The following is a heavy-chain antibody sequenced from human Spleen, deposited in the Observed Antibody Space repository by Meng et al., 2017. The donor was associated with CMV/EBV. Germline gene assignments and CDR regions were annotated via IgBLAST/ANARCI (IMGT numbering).Heavy chain of an antibody. CDR3: VRGGNAAPDY. CDR2: IKQDGSEK. Sequence: GGSLRLSCAASGFSFSSYWMTWVRQAPGKGLEWAATIKQDGSEKYYVDSVKGRFTISRDNAKNSLYLQMNSLRAEDTAVYHCVRGGNAAPDYWGQGTLVTVSS. D-gene: IGHD4-23*01. CDR1: GFSFSSYW. J-gene: IGHJ4*02. V-gene: IGHV3-7*01.